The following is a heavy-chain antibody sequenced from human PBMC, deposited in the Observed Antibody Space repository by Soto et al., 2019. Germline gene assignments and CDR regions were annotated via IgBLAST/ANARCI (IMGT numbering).Heavy chain of an antibody. CDR3: ARLNYGSGSYYWFDP. J-gene: IGHJ5*02. CDR1: GGSISSYY. CDR2: IYSSGST. D-gene: IGHD3-10*01. V-gene: IGHV4-59*08. Sequence: SETLSLTCSVSGGSISSYYWSWIRQPPGKGLEWIGYIYSSGSTNYNPSLKSRVTISVDTSKNQFSLRVTSMTAADTATYYCARLNYGSGSYYWFDPWGQGTLVTVSS.